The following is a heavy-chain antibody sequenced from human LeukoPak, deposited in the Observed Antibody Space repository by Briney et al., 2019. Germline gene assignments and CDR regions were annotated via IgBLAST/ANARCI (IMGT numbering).Heavy chain of an antibody. CDR2: ISWDGGST. CDR1: GFTFDDYA. D-gene: IGHD6-13*01. CDR3: AKDSAAAGTDYYMDV. V-gene: IGHV3-43D*03. Sequence: PGGSLRLSCAASGFTFDDYAMHWVRQAPGKGLEWVSLISWDGGSTYYADSVKGRFTISRDNSKNSLYLQMNSLRAEDTALYYCAKDSAAAGTDYYMDVWGKGTTVTVSS. J-gene: IGHJ6*03.